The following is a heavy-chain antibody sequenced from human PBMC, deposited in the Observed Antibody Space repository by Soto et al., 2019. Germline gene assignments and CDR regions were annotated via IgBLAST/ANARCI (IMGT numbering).Heavy chain of an antibody. CDR2: ISAYNGDT. V-gene: IGHV1-18*04. CDR3: AREFQYDSGDFHDILD. CDR1: GYSFNNFG. Sequence: AAVKVSCKSSGYSFNNFGVNWVRQAPGQGLEWVAWISAYNGDTKYAQKFHGRITMTTDTSTSTAYLELRSLTFDDTAVYYCAREFQYDSGDFHDILDRGTGAWVTLAS. D-gene: IGHD3-22*01. J-gene: IGHJ4*02.